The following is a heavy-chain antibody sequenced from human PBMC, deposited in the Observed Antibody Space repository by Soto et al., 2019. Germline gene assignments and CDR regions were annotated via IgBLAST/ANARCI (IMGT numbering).Heavy chain of an antibody. D-gene: IGHD2-2*01. CDR2: ISYDGSNK. J-gene: IGHJ4*02. V-gene: IGHV3-30*18. CDR1: GFTFSSYG. Sequence: QVQLVESGGGVVQPGRSLRLSCAASGFTFSSYGMHWVRQAPGKGLEWVAVISYDGSNKYYADSVKGRFTISRDNSKNTLYLQMNSLRAEDTAVYYCAKDCSSTRCYAGLGYWGQGTLVTVSS. CDR3: AKDCSSTRCYAGLGY.